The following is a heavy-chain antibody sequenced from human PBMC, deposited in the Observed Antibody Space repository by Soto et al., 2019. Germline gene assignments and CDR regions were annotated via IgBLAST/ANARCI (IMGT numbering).Heavy chain of an antibody. CDR1: GGTFSSYA. D-gene: IGHD1-26*01. V-gene: IGHV1-69*01. Sequence: QVQLVQSGAEVKKPGSSVKVSCKASGGTFSSYAISWVRHAPGQGLEWMGGIIPIFGTANYAQKFQGRVTITADESTSTAYMELSSLISEDTAVYYCARGSRGNYYYGMYVWGQGTTVTVSS. CDR3: ARGSRGNYYYGMYV. J-gene: IGHJ6*02. CDR2: IIPIFGTA.